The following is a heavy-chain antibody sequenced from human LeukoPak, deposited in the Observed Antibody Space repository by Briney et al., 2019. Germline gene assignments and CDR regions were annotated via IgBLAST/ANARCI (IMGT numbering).Heavy chain of an antibody. CDR3: ARLREIPVFGVVTKSTSYFDY. CDR2: IKRDRSEK. CDR1: GFTFTNYW. Sequence: QPGGSLRLSCAASGFTFTNYWMSWVRQAPGKGLELVANIKRDRSEKYYVDSVKGRFTISRDNAKNSLYLQMNSLRAEDTAVYYCARLREIPVFGVVTKSTSYFDYWGQGTLVTVSS. V-gene: IGHV3-7*01. D-gene: IGHD3-3*01. J-gene: IGHJ4*02.